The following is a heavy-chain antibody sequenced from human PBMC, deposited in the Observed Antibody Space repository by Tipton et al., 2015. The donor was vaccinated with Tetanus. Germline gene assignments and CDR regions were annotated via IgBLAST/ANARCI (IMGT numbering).Heavy chain of an antibody. D-gene: IGHD3-3*01. Sequence: TLSLTCAVYGGSFSGYYWTWIRQPPGKGLEWIGEINHNGSTNYNPSLKSRVTISLDPSKNQFSLKLSSVTAADTAVYYCARTSGYMYSDCWGQGTLVTVSS. V-gene: IGHV4-34*01. CDR2: INHNGST. J-gene: IGHJ4*02. CDR1: GGSFSGYY. CDR3: ARTSGYMYSDC.